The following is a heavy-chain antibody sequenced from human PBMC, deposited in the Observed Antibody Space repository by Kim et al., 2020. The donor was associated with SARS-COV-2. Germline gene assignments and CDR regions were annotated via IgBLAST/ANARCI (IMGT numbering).Heavy chain of an antibody. V-gene: IGHV1-69*13. D-gene: IGHD2-8*01. CDR2: IIPIFGTA. CDR1: GGTFSSYA. J-gene: IGHJ4*02. Sequence: SVKVSCKASGGTFSSYAISWVRQAPGQGLEWMGGIIPIFGTANYAQKFQGRVTITADESTSTAYMELSSLRSEDTAVYYCARVGYCTNGVCPPYFDYWGQGTLVTVSS. CDR3: ARVGYCTNGVCPPYFDY.